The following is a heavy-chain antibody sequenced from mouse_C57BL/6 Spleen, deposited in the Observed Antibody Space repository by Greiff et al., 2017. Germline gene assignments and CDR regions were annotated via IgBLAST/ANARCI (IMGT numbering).Heavy chain of an antibody. D-gene: IGHD2-1*01. J-gene: IGHJ1*03. V-gene: IGHV1-26*01. CDR1: GYTFTDYY. CDR3: ARKGAYYGNYGGYFDV. CDR2: INPNNGGT. Sequence: EVQLQQSGPELVKPGASVKISCKASGYTFTDYYMNWVKQSHGKSLEWIGDINPNNGGTSYNQKFKGKATLTVDKSSSTAYMELRSLTSEDSAVYYGARKGAYYGNYGGYFDVWGTGTTVTVSS.